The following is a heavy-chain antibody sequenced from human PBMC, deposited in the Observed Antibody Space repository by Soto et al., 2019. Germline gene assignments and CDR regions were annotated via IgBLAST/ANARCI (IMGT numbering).Heavy chain of an antibody. Sequence: EVRLVESGGGLVQPGGSLRLSCAASGFGFNGYDMHWVRQAPGKNLEWVAAISTAGDTYYLGSVKGRFTISREDAKNSLSLQMNSLRVGDMAVYYCASGVDRFDRMDVWGQGTTVTVSS. CDR1: GFGFNGYD. V-gene: IGHV3-13*01. D-gene: IGHD3-9*01. J-gene: IGHJ6*02. CDR3: ASGVDRFDRMDV. CDR2: ISTAGDT.